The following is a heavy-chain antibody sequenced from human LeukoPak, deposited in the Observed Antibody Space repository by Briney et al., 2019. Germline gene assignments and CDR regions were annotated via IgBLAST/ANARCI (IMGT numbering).Heavy chain of an antibody. V-gene: IGHV3-73*01. J-gene: IGHJ4*02. CDR2: IRSKANSYAT. CDR1: GFTFSGSA. CDR3: TRHAGYSGSGGVQNY. D-gene: IGHD5-12*01. Sequence: GGSLRLSCAASGFTFSGSAMHWVRQASGKGLEWVGRIRSKANSYATAYAASVKGRFTISRDDSKNTAYLQMNSLKTEDTAVYYCTRHAGYSGSGGVQNYWGQGTLVTVSS.